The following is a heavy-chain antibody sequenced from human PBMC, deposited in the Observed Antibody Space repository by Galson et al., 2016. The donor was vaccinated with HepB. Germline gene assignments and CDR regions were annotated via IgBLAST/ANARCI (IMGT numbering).Heavy chain of an antibody. CDR2: IYSGGST. CDR3: ARDIYYDFWSGYYGEGAFDI. V-gene: IGHV3-53*01. J-gene: IGHJ3*02. D-gene: IGHD3-3*01. CDR1: GFTVSNNY. Sequence: SLRLSCAASGFTVSNNYMNWVRQAPGKGLEWVAVIYSGGSTYYADSVKGRFTVSRDNSKNTLYLQMNSLRADDTAVYYCARDIYYDFWSGYYGEGAFDIWGQGTMVTVSS.